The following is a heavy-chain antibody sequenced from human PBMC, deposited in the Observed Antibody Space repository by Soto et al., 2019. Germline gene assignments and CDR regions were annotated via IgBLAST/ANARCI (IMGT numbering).Heavy chain of an antibody. V-gene: IGHV1-69*01. CDR3: ARGATHGSSWYFWFDP. CDR1: GGTFSTYP. Sequence: QVQLVQSGAEVRMPGSSVKVSCKGSGGTFSTYPINWVRQAPGQGLEWMGGIIPLFGTTNYAQKFKGRVTITADESTSTAYMELSSLRAEDAAVYYCARGATHGSSWYFWFDPWGQGTLVTVSS. J-gene: IGHJ5*02. D-gene: IGHD6-13*01. CDR2: IIPLFGTT.